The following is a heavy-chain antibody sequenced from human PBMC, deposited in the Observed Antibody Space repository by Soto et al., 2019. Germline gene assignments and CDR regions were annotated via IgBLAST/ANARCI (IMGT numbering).Heavy chain of an antibody. D-gene: IGHD3-10*01. CDR2: IIPIFGTA. Sequence: GASVKVSCKASGGTFSSYAISWVRQAPGQGLEWMGGIIPIFGTANYAQKFQGRVTITADESTSTAYMELSSLRSEDTAVYYCARPLVRGVPDQPRAGVDYYGLDVWGQGTTVTVSS. V-gene: IGHV1-69*13. CDR3: ARPLVRGVPDQPRAGVDYYGLDV. J-gene: IGHJ6*02. CDR1: GGTFSSYA.